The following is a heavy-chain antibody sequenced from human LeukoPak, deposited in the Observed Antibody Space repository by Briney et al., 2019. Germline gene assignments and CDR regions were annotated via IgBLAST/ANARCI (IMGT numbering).Heavy chain of an antibody. CDR2: IYYSGST. D-gene: IGHD6-13*01. J-gene: IGHJ4*02. CDR1: GFAFSSYG. Sequence: GSLRLSCAASGFAFSSYGMTWIRQPPGKGLEWIGSIYYSGSTYYNPSLKSRVTISVDTSKNQFSLKLSSVTAADTAVYYRASLSIAAFDYWGQGTLVTVSS. CDR3: ASLSIAAFDY. V-gene: IGHV4-39*01.